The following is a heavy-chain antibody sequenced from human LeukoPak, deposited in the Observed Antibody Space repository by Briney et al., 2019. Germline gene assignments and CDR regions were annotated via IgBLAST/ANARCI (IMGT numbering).Heavy chain of an antibody. J-gene: IGHJ4*02. CDR1: GGSISSFY. Sequence: SETLSLTCTVSGGSISSFYWSWIRQPPGKGLEWIGYIYYSGSTNYNPSLMSRVTLSVDTSKNQFSLKLSSVTAADTAVYYCARVITFGGALDYWGQGTLVTVSS. D-gene: IGHD3-16*01. CDR2: IYYSGST. CDR3: ARVITFGGALDY. V-gene: IGHV4-59*01.